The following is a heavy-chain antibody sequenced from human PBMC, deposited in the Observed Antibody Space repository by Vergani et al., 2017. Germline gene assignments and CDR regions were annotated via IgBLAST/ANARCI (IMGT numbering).Heavy chain of an antibody. V-gene: IGHV1-69*04. J-gene: IGHJ4*02. D-gene: IGHD3-3*01. Sequence: QVQLVQSGAEVKKPGSSVKVSCKASGGTFSSYAISWVRQAPGQGLEWMGRIIPILGIANYAQKFQGRVTITADKSTSTAYMELSSLRSEDTAVYYCARELRFLEWLPAYYYFDYWGQGTLVTVSS. CDR3: ARELRFLEWLPAYYYFDY. CDR2: IIPILGIA. CDR1: GGTFSSYA.